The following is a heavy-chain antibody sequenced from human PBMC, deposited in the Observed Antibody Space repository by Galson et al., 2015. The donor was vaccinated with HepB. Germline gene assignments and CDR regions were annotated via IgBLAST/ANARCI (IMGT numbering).Heavy chain of an antibody. CDR3: ARDRRVPTGFDY. CDR2: ISYDGSNK. Sequence: SLRLSCAASGFTFSSYPMHWVRQAPGKGLEWVAVISYDGSNKYYADSVKGRFTISRDNSKNTLYLQMNSLRAEDTAVYYCARDRRVPTGFDYWGQGTLVTVSS. CDR1: GFTFSSYP. V-gene: IGHV3-30-3*01. J-gene: IGHJ4*02. D-gene: IGHD4/OR15-4a*01.